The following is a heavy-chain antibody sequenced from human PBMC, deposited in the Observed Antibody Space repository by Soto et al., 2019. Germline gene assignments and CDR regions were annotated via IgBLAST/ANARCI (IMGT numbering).Heavy chain of an antibody. D-gene: IGHD3-22*01. Sequence: SETLSLTCTVSGCSISSGGYYWSWIRQQPGKGMEWIGYIYYSGNTYYNPSLKSRVTMTTATSTNTVFLELRSLKSDDTAIYYCARDRLRGYDSSGFYSWGQGTMVTVSS. V-gene: IGHV4-31*03. CDR1: GCSISSGGYY. J-gene: IGHJ4*02. CDR2: IYYSGNT. CDR3: ARDRLRGYDSSGFYS.